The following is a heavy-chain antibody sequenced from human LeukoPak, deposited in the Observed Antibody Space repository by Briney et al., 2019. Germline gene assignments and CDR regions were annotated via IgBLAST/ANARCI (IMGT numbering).Heavy chain of an antibody. J-gene: IGHJ4*02. CDR1: GYTFTGYY. CDR3: ARGVGAREVDY. D-gene: IGHD1-26*01. CDR2: MNPNSGNT. V-gene: IGHV1-8*02. Sequence: GASVKVSCKASGYTFTGYYMHWVRQAPGQGLEWMGWMNPNSGNTGYAQKFQGRVTMTRNTSISTAYMELSSLRSEDTAVYYCARGVGAREVDYWGQGTLVTVSS.